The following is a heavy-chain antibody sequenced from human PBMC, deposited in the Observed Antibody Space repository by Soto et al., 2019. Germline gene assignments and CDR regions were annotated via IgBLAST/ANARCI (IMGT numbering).Heavy chain of an antibody. CDR3: AKDWGDIVVVVAATQDAFDI. D-gene: IGHD2-15*01. Sequence: GGSLRLSCAASGSTFSSYAMSWVRQAPGKGLEWVSAISGSGGSTYYADSVKGRFTISRDNSKNTLYLQMNSLRAEDTAVYYCAKDWGDIVVVVAATQDAFDIWGQGTMVTVSS. CDR1: GSTFSSYA. CDR2: ISGSGGST. J-gene: IGHJ3*02. V-gene: IGHV3-23*01.